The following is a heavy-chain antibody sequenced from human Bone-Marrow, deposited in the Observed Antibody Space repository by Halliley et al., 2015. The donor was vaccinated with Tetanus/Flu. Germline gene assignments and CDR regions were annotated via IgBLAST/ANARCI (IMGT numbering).Heavy chain of an antibody. D-gene: IGHD2-15*01. Sequence: GSGRNTYYADSVKGRFTISRDNSKNTLYLQLNSLRAEDTAVYYCAKISCPAVSCPYFYYGMDLWGQGTTVTVSS. V-gene: IGHV3-23*01. CDR3: AKISCPAVSCPYFYYGMDL. CDR2: GSGRNT. J-gene: IGHJ6*02.